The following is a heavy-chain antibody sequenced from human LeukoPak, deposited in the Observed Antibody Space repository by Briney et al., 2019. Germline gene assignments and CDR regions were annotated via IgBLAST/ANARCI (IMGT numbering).Heavy chain of an antibody. CDR2: IWYDGSNK. J-gene: IGHJ4*02. CDR3: AGGNKVATHYFDY. D-gene: IGHD5-12*01. V-gene: IGHV3-33*01. Sequence: PGRSLRLSCAASGFTFSSYGMHWVRQAPGKGLEWVAVIWYDGSNKFYADSVKGRFTISRDNSKSTLYLQMNSLRAEDTAVYYCAGGNKVATHYFDYWGQGTLVTVSS. CDR1: GFTFSSYG.